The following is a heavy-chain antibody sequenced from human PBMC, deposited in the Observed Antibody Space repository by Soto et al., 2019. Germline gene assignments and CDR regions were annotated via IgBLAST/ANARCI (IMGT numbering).Heavy chain of an antibody. J-gene: IGHJ6*03. Sequence: ASVKVSCKASGYTFTSYGISWVRQAPGQGLEWMGWISAYNGNTNYAQKLQGRVTMTTDTSTSTAYMELRSLRSDDTAVYYCARDLQQNYGSGSLARDYYYYYMDVWGKGTTVTVSS. V-gene: IGHV1-18*01. CDR3: ARDLQQNYGSGSLARDYYYYYMDV. CDR2: ISAYNGNT. D-gene: IGHD3-10*01. CDR1: GYTFTSYG.